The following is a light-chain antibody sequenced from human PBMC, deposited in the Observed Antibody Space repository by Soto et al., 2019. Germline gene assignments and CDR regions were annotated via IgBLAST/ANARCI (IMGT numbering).Light chain of an antibody. CDR1: NSNIGAGYD. V-gene: IGLV1-40*01. J-gene: IGLJ2*01. CDR2: ANS. CDR3: QSHDSRLSGSAV. Sequence: QSALTQPPSVSGAPGQRVTISCSGSNSNIGAGYDVHWYQHLPGTAPKLLISANSNRPTGVPDRFSGSKSGTSASLTITGLQAEDEAHYYCQSHDSRLSGSAVFGGGTKLTVL.